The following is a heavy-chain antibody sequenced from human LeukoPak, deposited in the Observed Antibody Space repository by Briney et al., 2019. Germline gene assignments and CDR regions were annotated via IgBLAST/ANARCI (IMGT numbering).Heavy chain of an antibody. D-gene: IGHD4-17*01. J-gene: IGHJ5*02. Sequence: PSETLSLTCAVYGGSFSGYYWSWIRQPPEKGLEWIGYSYYGWSTKFNPSLKSRVAISVDTSKKQFSLNLTSVTAADTAVYYCARGPSVTSIGGPWGQGTLVTVSA. V-gene: IGHV4-59*01. CDR3: ARGPSVTSIGGP. CDR1: GGSFSGYY. CDR2: SYYGWST.